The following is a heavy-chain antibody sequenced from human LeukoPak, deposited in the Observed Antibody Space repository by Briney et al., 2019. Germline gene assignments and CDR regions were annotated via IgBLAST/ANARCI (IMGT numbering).Heavy chain of an antibody. J-gene: IGHJ5*02. CDR2: INHSGST. Sequence: MPSETLSLTCAVYGGSFSGYYWSWIRQPPGKGLEWIGEINHSGSTYYNPSLKSRVTISVDTSKKQFSLKLSSVTAADTAVYYCARHAGYYYDSSGFTNWFDPWGQGTLVTVSS. CDR3: ARHAGYYYDSSGFTNWFDP. D-gene: IGHD3-22*01. CDR1: GGSFSGYY. V-gene: IGHV4-34*01.